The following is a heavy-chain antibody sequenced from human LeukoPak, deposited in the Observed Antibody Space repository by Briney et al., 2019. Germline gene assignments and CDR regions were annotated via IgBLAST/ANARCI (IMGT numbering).Heavy chain of an antibody. J-gene: IGHJ3*02. Sequence: SETLSLTCAVYGGSFSGYYWSWIRQPPGKGLEWIGEINHSGSTNYNPSLKSRVTISVDTSKNQFSLKLSSVTAADTAVYYCARETDCSSTSCYTNAFDIWGQGTMVTVSS. V-gene: IGHV4-34*01. D-gene: IGHD2-2*02. CDR3: ARETDCSSTSCYTNAFDI. CDR1: GGSFSGYY. CDR2: INHSGST.